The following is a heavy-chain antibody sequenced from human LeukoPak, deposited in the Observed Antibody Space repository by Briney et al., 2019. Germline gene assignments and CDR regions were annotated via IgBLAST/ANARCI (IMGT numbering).Heavy chain of an antibody. Sequence: SGPTLVNPTQTLTLTCTFSGFSLSTSGVGVAWMRQSPGQAPEWLAVTYWNDDQRYSPSLKSRLTITKDTSKNQVVLTMTNMDPADTATYHCAHNGLYHWGQGTLVTVSS. CDR3: AHNGLYH. CDR1: GFSLSTSGVG. J-gene: IGHJ5*02. CDR2: TYWNDDQ. D-gene: IGHD2-2*03. V-gene: IGHV2-5*01.